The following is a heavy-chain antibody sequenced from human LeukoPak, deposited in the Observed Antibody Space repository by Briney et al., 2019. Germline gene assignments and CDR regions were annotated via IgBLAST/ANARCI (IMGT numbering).Heavy chain of an antibody. CDR3: AKDMSAVAATDWDAFDI. CDR1: GFTFSSYA. V-gene: IGHV3-23*01. J-gene: IGHJ3*02. Sequence: PGGSPRLSCAASGFTFSSYAMSWVRQAPGKGLEWVSAISGSGGSTYYADSVKGRFTISRDNSKNTPYLQMNSLRAEDTAVYYCAKDMSAVAATDWDAFDIWGQGTMVTVSS. CDR2: ISGSGGST. D-gene: IGHD2-15*01.